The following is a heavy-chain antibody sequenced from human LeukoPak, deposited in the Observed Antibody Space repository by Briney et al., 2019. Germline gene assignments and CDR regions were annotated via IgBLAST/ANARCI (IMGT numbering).Heavy chain of an antibody. Sequence: GASVKVSCKASGYTFTYRYLHWVRQAPGQALEWMGWTTPFNGNTNYAQKFQDRVTITRDRSMSTAYMELSSLRSEDTAMYYCARSPPDSDAFDIWGQGTMVTVSS. J-gene: IGHJ3*02. V-gene: IGHV1-45*02. CDR3: ARSPPDSDAFDI. CDR1: GYTFTYRY. CDR2: TTPFNGNT.